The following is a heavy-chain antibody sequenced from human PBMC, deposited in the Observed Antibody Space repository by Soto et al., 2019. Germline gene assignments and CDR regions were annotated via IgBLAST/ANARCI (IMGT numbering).Heavy chain of an antibody. Sequence: SVKVSCKASGGTFSSYAISWVRQAPGQGLEWRGGIIPIFGTANYAQKFQGRVTITADDATRTAYMELSGLTSEDTADYYCARDSIIPSAADYYFDMDVWGQGTTVTVSS. CDR3: ARDSIIPSAADYYFDMDV. V-gene: IGHV1-69*13. CDR1: GGTFSSYA. CDR2: IIPIFGTA. D-gene: IGHD2-21*01. J-gene: IGHJ6*02.